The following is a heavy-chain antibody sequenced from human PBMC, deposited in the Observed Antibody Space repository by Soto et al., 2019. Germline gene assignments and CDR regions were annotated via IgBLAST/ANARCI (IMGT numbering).Heavy chain of an antibody. CDR1: GGSFSGYY. CDR3: ASQYYYGSGSYYRYYLDY. D-gene: IGHD3-10*01. CDR2: INHSGST. J-gene: IGHJ4*02. V-gene: IGHV4-34*01. Sequence: SETLSLTCAVYGGSFSGYYWSWIRQPPGKGLEWIGEINHSGSTNYNPSLKSRVTISVDTSKNQFSLKLSSVTAADTAVYYCASQYYYGSGSYYRYYLDYWGQGTLVTVSS.